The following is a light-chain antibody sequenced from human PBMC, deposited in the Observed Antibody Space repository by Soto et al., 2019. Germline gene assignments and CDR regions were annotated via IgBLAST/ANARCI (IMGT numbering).Light chain of an antibody. CDR2: ATS. J-gene: IGKJ1*01. CDR3: QQYGSSSWT. Sequence: EIVLTQSPCTLSLSPGEIATLSCRASQSVSSSYLAWYQQKPGQPPRLVMYATSSRATGIPARFSGSGSGTDFTLTISRLEPEDFAVYYCQQYGSSSWTFGQGTKVDIK. CDR1: QSVSSSY. V-gene: IGKV3-20*01.